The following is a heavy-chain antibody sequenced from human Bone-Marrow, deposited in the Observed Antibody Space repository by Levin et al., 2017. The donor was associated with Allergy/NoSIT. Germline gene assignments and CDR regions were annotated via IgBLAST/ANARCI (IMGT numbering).Heavy chain of an antibody. D-gene: IGHD1-26*01. CDR3: ARDRSGSYDY. V-gene: IGHV3-48*02. CDR2: ISSSSSTI. Sequence: PGESLKISCAASGFTFSSYSMNWVRQAPGKGLEWVSYISSSSSTIYYADSVKGRFTISRDNAKNSLYLQMNSLRDEDTAVYYCARDRSGSYDYWGQGTLVTVSS. J-gene: IGHJ4*02. CDR1: GFTFSSYS.